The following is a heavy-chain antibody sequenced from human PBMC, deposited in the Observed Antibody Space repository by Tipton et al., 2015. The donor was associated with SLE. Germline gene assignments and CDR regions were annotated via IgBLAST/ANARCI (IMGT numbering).Heavy chain of an antibody. CDR1: GGSISSGGYY. V-gene: IGHV4-30-2*01. CDR2: IYHSGST. D-gene: IGHD5-24*01. J-gene: IGHJ3*02. CDR3: ARDWDGDAFDI. Sequence: TLSLTCTVSGGSISSGGYYWSWIRQPPGKGLEWIGYIYHSGSTYYNPSLKSRVTISVDRSKNQFSLKLSSVTAADTAVYYCARDWDGDAFDIWGQGTMVTVSS.